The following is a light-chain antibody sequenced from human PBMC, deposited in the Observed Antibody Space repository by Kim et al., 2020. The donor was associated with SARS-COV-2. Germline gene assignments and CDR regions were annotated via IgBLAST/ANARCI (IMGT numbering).Light chain of an antibody. Sequence: QAVVTQPPSASGTPGQRVTISCSGDSSNIGSYTVKWYQQLPVTAPKLLIYNNNQRPSGVPDRFSGSKSGTSASLAISGLQSDDEADYYCAAWDDSLSGVLFGGGTQLTVL. V-gene: IGLV1-44*01. CDR1: SSNIGSYT. CDR3: AAWDDSLSGVL. CDR2: NNN. J-gene: IGLJ2*01.